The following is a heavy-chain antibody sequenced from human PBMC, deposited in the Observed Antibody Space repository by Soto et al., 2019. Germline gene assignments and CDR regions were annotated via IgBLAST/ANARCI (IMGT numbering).Heavy chain of an antibody. J-gene: IGHJ6*02. V-gene: IGHV4-31*03. CDR2: IYYSGST. Sequence: QVQLQESGPGLVKPSQTLSLTCTVSGGSISSGGHYWNWIRQHPGKGLEWIGYIYYSGSTDYNPSLKSRVTISVDTSKNQFSLNLSSVTAADTAVYYCARDQAYDYTSPGDYYYYGMDVWGQGTTVTVSS. CDR3: ARDQAYDYTSPGDYYYYGMDV. D-gene: IGHD4-4*01. CDR1: GGSISSGGHY.